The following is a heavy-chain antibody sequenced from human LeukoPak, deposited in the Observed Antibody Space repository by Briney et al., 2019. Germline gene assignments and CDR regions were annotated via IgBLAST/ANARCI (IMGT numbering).Heavy chain of an antibody. J-gene: IGHJ4*02. CDR2: INWNGGST. D-gene: IGHD2-2*01. V-gene: IGHV3-20*04. Sequence: SGGSLRLSCAASGFTFDDYGMSWVRQAPGKGLEWVSGINWNGGSTAYADSVKGRFTISRDNAKNSLYLQMNSLRAEDTALYYCARLMGGGSSAVSDYWGQGTLVTVSS. CDR3: ARLMGGGSSAVSDY. CDR1: GFTFDDYG.